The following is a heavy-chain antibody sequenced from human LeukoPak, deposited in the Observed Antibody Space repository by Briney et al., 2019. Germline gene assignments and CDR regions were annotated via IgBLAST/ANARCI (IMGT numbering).Heavy chain of an antibody. J-gene: IGHJ6*03. CDR1: GYTFTSYD. CDR2: MNPNSGNT. D-gene: IGHD3-3*01. CDR3: ARTADFWSGYGTYYYYYMDV. Sequence: ASVKVSCKASGYTFTSYDINWVRQATGQGLEWMGWMNPNSGNTGYAQKFQGRVTITRNTSISTAYMELSSLRSEDTAVYYCARTADFWSGYGTYYYYYMDVWGKGTTVTVSS. V-gene: IGHV1-8*03.